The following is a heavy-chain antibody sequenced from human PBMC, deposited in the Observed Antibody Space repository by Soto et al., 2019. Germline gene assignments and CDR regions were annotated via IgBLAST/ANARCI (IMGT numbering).Heavy chain of an antibody. CDR3: ARDPPLAWWPDAFDI. D-gene: IGHD2-8*02. CDR1: GFTFSSYS. V-gene: IGHV3-21*01. CDR2: ISSSSSYI. J-gene: IGHJ3*02. Sequence: GASLRLSCAASGFTFSSYSMNWVRQAPGKGLEWVSSISSSSSYIYYADSVKGRFTISRDNAKNSLYLQMNSLRAEDTAVYYCARDPPLAWWPDAFDIWGQGTMVTVSS.